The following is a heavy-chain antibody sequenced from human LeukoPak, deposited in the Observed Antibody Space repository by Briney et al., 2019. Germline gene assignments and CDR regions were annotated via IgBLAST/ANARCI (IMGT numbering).Heavy chain of an antibody. D-gene: IGHD5-18*01. Sequence: ASVKDSCKASGYTFTSYGISWVRQAPGQGLEWMGWISAYNGNTNYAQKLQGRVTMTTDTSTSTAYMELRSLRSDDTAVYYCARDLAHGYSYGYSAFDIWGQGTMVTVSS. CDR2: ISAYNGNT. CDR1: GYTFTSYG. CDR3: ARDLAHGYSYGYSAFDI. V-gene: IGHV1-18*01. J-gene: IGHJ3*02.